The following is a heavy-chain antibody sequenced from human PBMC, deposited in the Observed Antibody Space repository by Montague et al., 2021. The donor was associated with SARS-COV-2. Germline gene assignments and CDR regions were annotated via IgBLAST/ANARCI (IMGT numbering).Heavy chain of an antibody. J-gene: IGHJ4*02. CDR3: AGGYGSGSYSS. CDR2: ISYSGST. D-gene: IGHD3-10*01. Sequence: SETLSLTCTVSGASVRSGNSYWNWIRQPPGKGLEWTGYISYSGSTNYNPSLKSRVTMSVDTSRKQFSLKLPSVTAADTAVYYCAGGYGSGSYSSWGQGTLVTVSS. CDR1: GASVRSGNSY. V-gene: IGHV4-61*01.